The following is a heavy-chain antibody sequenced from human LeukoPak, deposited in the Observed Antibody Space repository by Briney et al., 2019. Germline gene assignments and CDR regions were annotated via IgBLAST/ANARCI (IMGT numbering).Heavy chain of an antibody. Sequence: GGSLRLSCAASGFTFSSHSMNWVRQAPGKGLEWVSSISSSSSYIYYADSVKGRFTISRDNAKNSLYLQMNSLRAEDTAVYYCARDQGVYSYMDVWGKGTTVTVSS. CDR2: ISSSSSYI. V-gene: IGHV3-21*01. CDR1: GFTFSSHS. D-gene: IGHD2-8*01. CDR3: ARDQGVYSYMDV. J-gene: IGHJ6*03.